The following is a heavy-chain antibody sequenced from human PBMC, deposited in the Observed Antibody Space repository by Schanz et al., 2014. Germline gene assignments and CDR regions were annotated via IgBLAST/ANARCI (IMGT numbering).Heavy chain of an antibody. CDR1: GFTFSSYW. CDR3: ARVVLAATGPRNYYYYGMDV. V-gene: IGHV3-7*01. J-gene: IGHJ6*02. Sequence: EVQLVESGGGLVQPGGSLRLSCVASGFTFSSYWMSWVRQAPGKGLEWVANIKQDGSEKYYVDSVKGRFTISRDNAKNSLYLQMNSLRAEDTAVYYCARVVLAATGPRNYYYYGMDVWGRGTTVTVSS. CDR2: IKQDGSEK. D-gene: IGHD6-13*01.